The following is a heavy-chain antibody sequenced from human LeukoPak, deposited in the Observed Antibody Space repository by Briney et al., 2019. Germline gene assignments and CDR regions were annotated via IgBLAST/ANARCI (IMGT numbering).Heavy chain of an antibody. CDR3: ARIAAIVYYYYMDV. V-gene: IGHV4-39*07. CDR2: IYYSGST. D-gene: IGHD2-2*02. J-gene: IGHJ6*03. CDR1: GGSISSSSYF. Sequence: SETLSLTCTVSGGSISSSSYFWGWIRQPPGKGLEWIGSIYYSGSTYYNPSLKSRVTISVDTSKNQFSLKLSSVTAADTAVYYCARIAAIVYYYYMDVWGKGTTVTVSS.